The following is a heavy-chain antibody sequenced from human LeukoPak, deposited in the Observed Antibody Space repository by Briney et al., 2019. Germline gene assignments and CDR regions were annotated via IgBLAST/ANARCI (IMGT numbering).Heavy chain of an antibody. CDR2: IYYSGST. V-gene: IGHV4-59*08. D-gene: IGHD6-19*01. CDR3: ARAVSGRFDY. J-gene: IGHJ4*02. Sequence: SETLSLTCTVSGGSMSPYHWGWIRQPPGKGLEWTGYIYYSGSTNYNPSLKSRVTISVDTSKNQFSLKLSSVTAADTAIYYCARAVSGRFDYWGQGTLVTVPS. CDR1: GGSMSPYH.